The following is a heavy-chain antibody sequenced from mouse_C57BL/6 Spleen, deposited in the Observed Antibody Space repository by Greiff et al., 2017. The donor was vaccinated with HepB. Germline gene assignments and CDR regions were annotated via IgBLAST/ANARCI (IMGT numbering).Heavy chain of an antibody. D-gene: IGHD2-3*01. J-gene: IGHJ2*01. Sequence: EVQLQQSGPELVKPGASVKISCKASGYTFTDYYMNWVKQSHGKSLEWIGDINPNNGGTSYNQKFKGKATLTVDKSSSTAYMELRSLTSEDSAVYYCARVGDGYRIDYWGQGTTLTVSS. CDR1: GYTFTDYY. V-gene: IGHV1-26*01. CDR2: INPNNGGT. CDR3: ARVGDGYRIDY.